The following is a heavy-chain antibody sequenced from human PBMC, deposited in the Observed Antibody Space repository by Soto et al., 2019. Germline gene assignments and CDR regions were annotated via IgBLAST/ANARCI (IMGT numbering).Heavy chain of an antibody. CDR3: ARVQSASYYYYGMDV. CDR2: IYHSGST. Sequence: SETLSLTCAVSGGSISSSYWWSWVRQPPGKGLEWIGEIYHSGSTNYNPSLKSRVTISVDKSKNRFSLKLSSVTAADTAVYYCARVQSASYYYYGMDVWGQGTTVTVSS. D-gene: IGHD3-9*01. J-gene: IGHJ6*02. V-gene: IGHV4-4*02. CDR1: GGSISSSYW.